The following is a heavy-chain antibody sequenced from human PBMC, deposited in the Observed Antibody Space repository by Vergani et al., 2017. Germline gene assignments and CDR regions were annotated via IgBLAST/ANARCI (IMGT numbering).Heavy chain of an antibody. CDR2: IHPADSDT. V-gene: IGHV5-51*01. Sequence: EVQLVQSGAEVKKPGESLKISCQISGYSFTNYWIGWVRQMPGKGLEWMGIIHPADSDTRYSPSFQGQVTISVDKSISTAYLQRSSLRASDSAMYYCARGIVVVMAFDIWGQGTMVTVSS. J-gene: IGHJ3*02. CDR3: ARGIVVVMAFDI. D-gene: IGHD2-21*01. CDR1: GYSFTNYW.